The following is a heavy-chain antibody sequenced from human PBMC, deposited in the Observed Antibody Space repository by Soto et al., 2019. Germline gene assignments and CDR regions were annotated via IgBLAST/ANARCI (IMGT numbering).Heavy chain of an antibody. V-gene: IGHV3-23*01. J-gene: IGHJ6*02. CDR3: AKTVRILEWSYYYGMDV. D-gene: IGHD3-3*01. CDR2: ISGSGGST. Sequence: EVQLLESGGGLVQPGGSLRLSCAASGFTFSSYAMSWVRQAPGKGLEWVSAISGSGGSTYYADSVKGRFTISRDNSKNTLYLQMNSLRAEDTAVYYCAKTVRILEWSYYYGMDVWGQGTTVTVSS. CDR1: GFTFSSYA.